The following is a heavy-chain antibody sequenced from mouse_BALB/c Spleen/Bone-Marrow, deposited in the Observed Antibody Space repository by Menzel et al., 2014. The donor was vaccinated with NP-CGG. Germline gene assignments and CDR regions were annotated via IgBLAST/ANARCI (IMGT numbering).Heavy chain of an antibody. V-gene: IGHV3-2*02. CDR2: ISYSGIT. D-gene: IGHD3-3*01. J-gene: IGHJ3*01. CDR1: GYSITSDYA. Sequence: VQLKESGPGLVKPSQSLSLTCTVTGYSITSDYAWNWIRQIPGNKLEWMVYISYSGITTYNPSLKSRISITRDTSKNQFFRQLNSVTTEDTATYYCARRRAAWFAYWGQGTLVTVSA. CDR3: ARRRAAWFAY.